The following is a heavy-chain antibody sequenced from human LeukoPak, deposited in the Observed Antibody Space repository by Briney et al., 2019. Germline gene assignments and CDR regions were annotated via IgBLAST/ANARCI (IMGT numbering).Heavy chain of an antibody. J-gene: IGHJ4*02. V-gene: IGHV3-21*01. CDR3: TRVRSSHVYSVSYFDY. Sequence: GGSLRLSCAASGFPFSDYFMNWVRQAPGKGLEWVSSISSSSSYIHYADSVKGRFSISRDNAENSLYLQMNSLRAEDTAVYYCTRVRSSHVYSVSYFDYWGQGTLVTVSS. CDR1: GFPFSDYF. CDR2: ISSSSSYI. D-gene: IGHD2-15*01.